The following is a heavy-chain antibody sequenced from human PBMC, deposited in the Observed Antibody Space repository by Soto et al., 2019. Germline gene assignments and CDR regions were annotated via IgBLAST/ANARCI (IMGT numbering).Heavy chain of an antibody. J-gene: IGHJ3*02. CDR2: SNAVTGNT. V-gene: IGHV1-3*01. Sequence: ASVKVACKASGYTFTNYSMHWVRQAPGQRHEWMGWSNAVTGNTKYSQKFKGIVTITRDTSASTAYMEPRSLRAEDTAVYYCATAIADEAFDIWGRGTMVTVSS. D-gene: IGHD2-2*01. CDR3: ATAIADEAFDI. CDR1: GYTFTNYS.